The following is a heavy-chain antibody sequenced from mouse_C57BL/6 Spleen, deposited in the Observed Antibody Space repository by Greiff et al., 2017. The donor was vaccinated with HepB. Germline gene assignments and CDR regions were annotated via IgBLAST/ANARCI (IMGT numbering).Heavy chain of an antibody. J-gene: IGHJ2*01. CDR2: IYPGSGST. D-gene: IGHD2-3*01. CDR1: GYTFTSYW. V-gene: IGHV1-55*01. CDR3: ARERGYDGYS. Sequence: VQLQQSGAELVKPGASVKMSCKASGYTFTSYWITWVKQRPGQGLEWIGDIYPGSGSTNYNEKFKSKATLTVDTSSSTAYMQLSSLTSEDSAVYYCARERGYDGYSWGQGTTLTVSS.